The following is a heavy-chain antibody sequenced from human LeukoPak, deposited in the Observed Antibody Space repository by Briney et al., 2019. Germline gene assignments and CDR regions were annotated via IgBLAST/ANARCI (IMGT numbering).Heavy chain of an antibody. V-gene: IGHV4-59*01. J-gene: IGHJ5*02. CDR3: ARSSGSYFSRNNWFDP. D-gene: IGHD3-10*01. Sequence: PSETLSLTCTVSGGSISSYYWSWIQQPPGKGLEWIGYIYYSGSTNYNPSLKSRVTISVDTSKNQFSLKLSSVTAADTAVYYCARSSGSYFSRNNWFDPWGQGTLVTVSS. CDR1: GGSISSYY. CDR2: IYYSGST.